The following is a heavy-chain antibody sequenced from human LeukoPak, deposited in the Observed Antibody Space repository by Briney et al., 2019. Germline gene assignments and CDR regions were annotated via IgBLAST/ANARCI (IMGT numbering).Heavy chain of an antibody. CDR1: GYTSTDYY. Sequence: REASVKVSCKASGYTSTDYYIHWVRQAPGQGLEWMGWINPNSGGTNYAQKFQGRVTMTRDTSISTAYMELSRLRSDDTAVYYCARANRGRWLQISHPVDYWGQGTLVTVSS. CDR3: ARANRGRWLQISHPVDY. V-gene: IGHV1-2*02. J-gene: IGHJ4*02. D-gene: IGHD5-24*01. CDR2: INPNSGGT.